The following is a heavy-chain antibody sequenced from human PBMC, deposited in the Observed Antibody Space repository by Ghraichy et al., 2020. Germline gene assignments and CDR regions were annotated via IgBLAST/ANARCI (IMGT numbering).Heavy chain of an antibody. D-gene: IGHD3-3*01. CDR2: LFSTGKT. J-gene: IGHJ6*02. V-gene: IGHV4-4*07. CDR3: ARGPFFWSDHSRAKYYGMDV. CDR1: GASVSDYY. Sequence: SETLSLTCSVSGASVSDYYWSWIRQSAGKELEWIGRLFSTGKTNYNPSLKSLITMSMDTSNNHFSLKLSSVTAADTAVYFCARGPFFWSDHSRAKYYGMDVWGPGTTVTVSS.